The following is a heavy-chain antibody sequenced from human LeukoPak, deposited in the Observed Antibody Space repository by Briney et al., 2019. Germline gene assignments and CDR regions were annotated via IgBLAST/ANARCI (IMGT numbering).Heavy chain of an antibody. Sequence: PSETLSLTCTVSGGSISSGSYYWSRIRQPAGKGLEWIGRIYTSGSTNYNPSLKSRVTISVDTSKNQFSLKLISVTAADTAVYYCARVGPTYYYDSYNLRIDPWGQGTLVTVSS. V-gene: IGHV4-61*02. D-gene: IGHD3-22*01. J-gene: IGHJ5*02. CDR1: GGSISSGSYY. CDR3: ARVGPTYYYDSYNLRIDP. CDR2: IYTSGST.